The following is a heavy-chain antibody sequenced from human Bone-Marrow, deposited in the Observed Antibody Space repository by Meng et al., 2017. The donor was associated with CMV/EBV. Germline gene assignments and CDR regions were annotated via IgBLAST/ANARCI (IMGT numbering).Heavy chain of an antibody. CDR1: GFTVSSNY. J-gene: IGHJ6*02. V-gene: IGHV3-53*01. CDR3: ARDIGGGDVSNMDV. CDR2: IYSGGST. D-gene: IGHD2-21*02. Sequence: GESLKISCAASGFTVSSNYMSWVRQAPGKGLEWVSVIYSGGSTYYADSVKGRFTISRDNSKNTLYLQLNSLRAEDSCVYYCARDIGGGDVSNMDVWGHGTTVTVSS.